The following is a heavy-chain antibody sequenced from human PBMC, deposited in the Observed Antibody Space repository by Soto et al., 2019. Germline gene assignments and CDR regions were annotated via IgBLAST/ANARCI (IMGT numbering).Heavy chain of an antibody. Sequence: QVQLVQSGAEVKKPGASVKVSCKASGYTFTSYYMHWVRQAPGQGLEWMGIINPGGGSTSYAQKFQGRVTMTRDTSTSTIYMERSSLRSEDTAVYYCASYCSGGSCPPGPRNWGQGTMVTVSS. V-gene: IGHV1-46*03. CDR3: ASYCSGGSCPPGPRN. J-gene: IGHJ3*01. D-gene: IGHD2-15*01. CDR1: GYTFTSYY. CDR2: INPGGGST.